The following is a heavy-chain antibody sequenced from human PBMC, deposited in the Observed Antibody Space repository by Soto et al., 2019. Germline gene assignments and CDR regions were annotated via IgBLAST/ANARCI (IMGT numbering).Heavy chain of an antibody. V-gene: IGHV3-11*05. CDR2: ISSSSSYT. J-gene: IGHJ6*02. D-gene: IGHD5-12*01. CDR3: ARGSGYSGYDARMDV. CDR1: GFTFSDYY. Sequence: QVQLVESGGGLVKPGGSLRLSCAASGFTFSDYYMSWLRQAPGKGLEWVSYISSSSSYTNYADSVKGRFTISRDNAKNSLYLQMNSLRAEDTAVYYCARGSGYSGYDARMDVWGQGTTVTVSS.